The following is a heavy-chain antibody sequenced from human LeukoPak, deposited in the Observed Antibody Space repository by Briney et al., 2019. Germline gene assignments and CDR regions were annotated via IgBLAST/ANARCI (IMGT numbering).Heavy chain of an antibody. CDR3: AKAPEANYYHSSGLRNWFDS. Sequence: QTGGSLRLSCAASGFTFSNYAMSWVRQTPGKGLEWVSGISGSGDSTYYADSVKGRFTISRDNSKNTLYLQMNSLRVEDTAAFYCAKAPEANYYHSSGLRNWFDSWGQGTLVTVSS. V-gene: IGHV3-23*01. CDR1: GFTFSNYA. D-gene: IGHD3-22*01. J-gene: IGHJ5*01. CDR2: ISGSGDST.